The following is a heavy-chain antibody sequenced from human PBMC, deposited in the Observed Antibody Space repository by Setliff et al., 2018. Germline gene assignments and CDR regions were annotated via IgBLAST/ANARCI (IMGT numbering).Heavy chain of an antibody. J-gene: IGHJ3*02. Sequence: GGSLRLSCAASGFTFSGFWMNWVRQVPGKGLEWVANIKEDGSEKYYVDSVKGRFTISRDNAKNSLYLQMNSLRAEDTAVYYCARIRRAFDIWGQGTMVTVSS. CDR3: ARIRRAFDI. CDR2: IKEDGSEK. V-gene: IGHV3-7*01. D-gene: IGHD3-10*01. CDR1: GFTFSGFW.